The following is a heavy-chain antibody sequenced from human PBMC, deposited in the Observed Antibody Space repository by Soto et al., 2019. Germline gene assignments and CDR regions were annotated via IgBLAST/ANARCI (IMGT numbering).Heavy chain of an antibody. CDR2: ISGSGGST. J-gene: IGHJ6*02. V-gene: IGHV3-23*01. CDR3: AVVPAARSYYYGMDV. Sequence: GGSLRLSCAASGFTFSSYAMSWVRQAPGKGLEWVSAISGSGGSTYYADSVKGRFTISRDNSKNTLYLQMNSLRAEDTAVYYCAVVPAARSYYYGMDVWGQGTTVTVSS. D-gene: IGHD2-2*01. CDR1: GFTFSSYA.